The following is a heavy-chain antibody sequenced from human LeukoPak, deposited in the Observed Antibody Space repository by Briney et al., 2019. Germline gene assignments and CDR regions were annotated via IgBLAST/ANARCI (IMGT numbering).Heavy chain of an antibody. D-gene: IGHD1-1*01. V-gene: IGHV3-30*04. CDR3: AREAGWNAYYFDY. J-gene: IGHJ4*02. CDR1: GFMFGTYA. Sequence: GRSLRLSCAASGFMFGTYAMHWVRQAPGKGLEWVALMSDDGNKRYYADSVTGRFTIYRDSSKRTLYLQMNSLSPEDTAVYYCAREAGWNAYYFDYWGQGTLVTVSS. CDR2: MSDDGNKR.